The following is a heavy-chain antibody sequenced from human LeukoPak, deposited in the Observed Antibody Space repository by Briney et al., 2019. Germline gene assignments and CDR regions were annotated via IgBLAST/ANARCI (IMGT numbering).Heavy chain of an antibody. CDR2: ISYDGSNK. V-gene: IGHV3-30*03. CDR1: GFTFSSYG. J-gene: IGHJ4*02. Sequence: GGSLRLSCAASGFTFSSYGMHWVRQAPCKGLEWVAVISYDGSNKYYAESVKGRFTISRDNSKNTLYLQMNSLRAEDTAVYYCARDRDYRLVDYWGQGTLVTVSS. CDR3: ARDRDYRLVDY. D-gene: IGHD4-11*01.